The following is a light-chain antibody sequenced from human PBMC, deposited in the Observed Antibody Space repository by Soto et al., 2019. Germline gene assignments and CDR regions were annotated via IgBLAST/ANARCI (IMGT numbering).Light chain of an antibody. V-gene: IGLV2-14*01. CDR1: SSDVGGYNY. J-gene: IGLJ3*02. CDR3: ISYTSSSTWV. CDR2: EVS. Sequence: QSALTQPASVSWSPAQSSTISCTGTSSDVGGYNYVSWYQQHPDKAPKLMIYEVSNRPSGASNRFSGSKSGNTASLTISGLQAEDEADYYCISYTSSSTWVFGGGTKLTVL.